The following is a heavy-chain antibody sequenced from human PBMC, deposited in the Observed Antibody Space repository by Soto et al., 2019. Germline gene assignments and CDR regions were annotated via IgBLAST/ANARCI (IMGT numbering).Heavy chain of an antibody. D-gene: IGHD4-17*01. CDR3: AKDPLHDYGDYFDY. CDR1: GFTFSSYA. V-gene: IGHV3-30-3*01. J-gene: IGHJ4*02. Sequence: GGSLRLSCAASGFTFSSYAMHWVRQAPGKGLEWVSVITGNGSSKYYADSVKGWFTISRDNFKNTLYLQMNSLRAEDTAVYYCAKDPLHDYGDYFDYWGQGTLVTVSS. CDR2: ITGNGSSK.